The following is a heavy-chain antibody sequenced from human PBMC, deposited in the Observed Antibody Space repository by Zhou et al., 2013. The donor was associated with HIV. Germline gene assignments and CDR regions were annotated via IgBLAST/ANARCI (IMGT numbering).Heavy chain of an antibody. V-gene: IGHV4-4*07. Sequence: QVQLQESGPGLVKPSETLSLTCTVSGGSISNYYWSWIRQPAGKGLEWIGRIYTSGSTNYNPSLKSRVIMSVDTSKNQFSLKLSSVTAADTAVYYCARLRRKYLPEGFDPWGQGTLVTVSS. D-gene: IGHD2-2*01. CDR3: ARLRRKYLPEGFDP. J-gene: IGHJ5*02. CDR2: IYTSGST. CDR1: GGSISNYY.